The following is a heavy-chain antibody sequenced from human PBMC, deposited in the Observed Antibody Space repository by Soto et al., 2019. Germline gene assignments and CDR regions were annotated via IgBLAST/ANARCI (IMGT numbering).Heavy chain of an antibody. J-gene: IGHJ4*02. CDR3: ARDGGTSYDSSGSFDY. CDR2: IFYTGIT. V-gene: IGHV4-59*01. CDR1: GDSISSYY. Sequence: PSETLSLTCTVSGDSISSYYWSWIRQPPGKGLEWIGYIFYTGITNYNPSFKSRVTMSVDTSKNYFSLNLSSVTAADTAVYYCARDGGTSYDSSGSFDYWGQGTLVTVSS. D-gene: IGHD3-22*01.